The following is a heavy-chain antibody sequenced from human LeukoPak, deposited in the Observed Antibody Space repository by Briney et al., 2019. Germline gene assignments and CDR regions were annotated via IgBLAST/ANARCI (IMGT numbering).Heavy chain of an antibody. D-gene: IGHD3-22*01. V-gene: IGHV1-8*01. CDR3: ARAYYDSSGYYYSLYYMDV. J-gene: IGHJ6*03. Sequence: GASVKVSCKASGYTFTSYDINWVRQATGQGLEWMGWMSPNSGNTGYAQKFQGRVTMTRNTSISTAYMGLSSLRSEDTAVYYCARAYYDSSGYYYSLYYMDVWGKGTTVTVSS. CDR1: GYTFTSYD. CDR2: MSPNSGNT.